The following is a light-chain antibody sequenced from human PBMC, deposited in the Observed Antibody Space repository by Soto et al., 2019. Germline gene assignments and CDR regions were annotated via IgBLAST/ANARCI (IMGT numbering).Light chain of an antibody. CDR1: QSVSRN. J-gene: IGKJ2*01. V-gene: IGKV3-15*01. CDR2: GAS. Sequence: EIVMTQSPATLSVSPGDRATLSCRASQSVSRNLAWYQQKPGQAPRLLIYGASTRATGIPARFSGSGSGTEFTLTISSLQSEDFAVYYCQQYNTWPRTFGQGTMLEIK. CDR3: QQYNTWPRT.